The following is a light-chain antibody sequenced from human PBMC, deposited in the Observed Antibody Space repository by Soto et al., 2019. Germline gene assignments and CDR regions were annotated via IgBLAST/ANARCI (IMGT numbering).Light chain of an antibody. V-gene: IGKV3-20*01. CDR1: QTIFNSY. Sequence: ENVLTRSPGTLSLSPGDTATLSCRASQTIFNSYLAWYQQKPGQAPRLLIYGASSRATGIPDRFSGGGSGTDFTLTITRLEPEDFAVYYCQHYGSSHSFGQGTKLEMK. CDR2: GAS. CDR3: QHYGSSHS. J-gene: IGKJ2*03.